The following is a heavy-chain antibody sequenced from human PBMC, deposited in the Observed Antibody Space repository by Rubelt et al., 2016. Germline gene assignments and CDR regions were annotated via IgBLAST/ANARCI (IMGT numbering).Heavy chain of an antibody. V-gene: IGHV4-39*07. Sequence: QLQLQESGPGLVKPSETLSLTCTVSGGSISSSSYYWGWIRQPPGKGLEWIGSIYYSGSTYYNPSLKSRVTISVDTSKNQFSLKLSSVTAAATAVYYCARQLVNTVSNYYYGMDVWGQGTTVTVSS. J-gene: IGHJ6*02. CDR1: GGSISSSSYY. D-gene: IGHD4-11*01. CDR3: ARQLVNTVSNYYYGMDV. CDR2: IYYSGST.